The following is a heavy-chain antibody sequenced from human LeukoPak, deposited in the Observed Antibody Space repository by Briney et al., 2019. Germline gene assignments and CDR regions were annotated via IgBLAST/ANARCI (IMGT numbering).Heavy chain of an antibody. CDR3: ARERTNYDFWADAFDI. CDR2: ISSSSSYI. J-gene: IGHJ3*02. Sequence: GGSLRLSCAASGFTFSSYSMNWVRQAPGKGLEWVSSISSSSSYIYYADSVKGRFTISRDNAKNSLYLQMNSLRAEDTAVYYCARERTNYDFWADAFDIWGQGTMVTVSS. V-gene: IGHV3-21*01. CDR1: GFTFSSYS. D-gene: IGHD3-3*01.